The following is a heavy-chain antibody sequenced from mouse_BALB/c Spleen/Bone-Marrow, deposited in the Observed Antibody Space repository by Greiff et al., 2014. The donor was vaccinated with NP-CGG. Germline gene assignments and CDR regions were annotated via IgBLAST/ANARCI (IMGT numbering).Heavy chain of an antibody. CDR2: INPGSGGT. D-gene: IGHD2-2*01. V-gene: IGHV1-54*01. CDR3: ARSAGLRWDSAWFAY. CDR1: GYAFTNYL. J-gene: IGHJ3*01. Sequence: QVQLQQSGVDLVRPGTSVKVSCKASGYAFTNYLIGWVKQRPGQGLEWIGVINPGSGGTNYNENFKGKATLTADRSSSTAYMQLSSLTSDDSAVYFCARSAGLRWDSAWFAYWGKGLWSLSLQ.